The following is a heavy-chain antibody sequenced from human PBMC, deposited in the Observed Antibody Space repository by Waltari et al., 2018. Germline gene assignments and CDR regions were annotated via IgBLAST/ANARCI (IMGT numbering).Heavy chain of an antibody. D-gene: IGHD1-26*01. CDR3: AGGDYSGTYYSYYYYMDV. Sequence: QVQLVQSGGEVKKPGSSVKVSCKASGGTFSSYAISWVRQAPGQGLEWMGGIIPIFGPANYAQKFQGRVTITADESTSTAYMELSSLRSEDTAVYYCAGGDYSGTYYSYYYYMDVWGKGTTVTISS. CDR1: GGTFSSYA. J-gene: IGHJ6*03. CDR2: IIPIFGPA. V-gene: IGHV1-69*12.